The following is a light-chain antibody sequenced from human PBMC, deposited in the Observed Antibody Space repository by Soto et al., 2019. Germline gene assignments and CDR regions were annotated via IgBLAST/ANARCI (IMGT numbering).Light chain of an antibody. J-gene: IGKJ5*01. CDR3: QQRSNWPSIT. CDR2: DAS. V-gene: IGKV3-11*01. Sequence: EIVLTQSPATLSLSPGERATLSCRASHGVTSSLAWYQQKPGQAPRLLIYDASSRATGIPARFSGSGSGTDFTLTISSLEPEDFAVYYCQQRSNWPSITFGQGTRLEI. CDR1: HGVTSS.